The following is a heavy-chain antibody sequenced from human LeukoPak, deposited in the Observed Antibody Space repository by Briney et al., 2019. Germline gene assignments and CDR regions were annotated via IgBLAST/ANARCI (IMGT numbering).Heavy chain of an antibody. D-gene: IGHD3-16*01. Sequence: PGGSLRLSCSTSGFTFSDYYLSWIRQAPGKGLEWISYISSSGTTTYYADSVKGRFTIFRDNANDSVYLQMNSLRAEDTAVYYCARDKSYARWFDPWGQGTLVTVSS. CDR2: ISSSGTTT. V-gene: IGHV3-11*01. CDR1: GFTFSDYY. J-gene: IGHJ5*02. CDR3: ARDKSYARWFDP.